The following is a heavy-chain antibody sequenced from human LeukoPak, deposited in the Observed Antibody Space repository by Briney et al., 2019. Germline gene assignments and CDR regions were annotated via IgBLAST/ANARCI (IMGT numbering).Heavy chain of an antibody. Sequence: SETLSLTCTVSGGSISSSSYYCGWIRQPPGKGLEWIGSIYYSGSTYYNPSLKSRVTISVDTSKNQFSLKLSSVTAADTAVYYCAGLWFGELLYNWFDPWGQGTLVTVSS. CDR1: GGSISSSSYY. CDR3: AGLWFGELLYNWFDP. V-gene: IGHV4-39*01. D-gene: IGHD3-10*01. CDR2: IYYSGST. J-gene: IGHJ5*02.